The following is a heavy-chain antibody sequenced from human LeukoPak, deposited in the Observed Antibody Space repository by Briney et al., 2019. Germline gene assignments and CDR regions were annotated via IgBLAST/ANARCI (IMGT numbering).Heavy chain of an antibody. Sequence: GESLKISCKGSGYSFPNYWIGWVRQMPGKGLEWMGIIYPGDSDTRYSPSFQGQVTISVDKSISTAYLQWSSLKASDTAIYYCARLLCSGTSCYKFDYWGQGTLVTVSS. J-gene: IGHJ4*02. V-gene: IGHV5-51*01. CDR2: IYPGDSDT. CDR1: GYSFPNYW. CDR3: ARLLCSGTSCYKFDY. D-gene: IGHD2-2*02.